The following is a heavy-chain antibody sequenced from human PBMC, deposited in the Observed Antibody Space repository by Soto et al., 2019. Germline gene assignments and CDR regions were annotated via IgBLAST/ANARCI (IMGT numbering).Heavy chain of an antibody. J-gene: IGHJ3*02. CDR3: AREWDDFWSGYYGDAFDI. Sequence: QVQLVQSGAEVKKPGASVKVSCKASGYTFTSYGISWVRQAPGQGLEWMGWISAYNGNTNYAQKLQGRVTMTTDTSTSTAYMELRSLRSDDTAVYYCAREWDDFWSGYYGDAFDIWGQGTMVTVSS. CDR2: ISAYNGNT. CDR1: GYTFTSYG. V-gene: IGHV1-18*01. D-gene: IGHD3-3*01.